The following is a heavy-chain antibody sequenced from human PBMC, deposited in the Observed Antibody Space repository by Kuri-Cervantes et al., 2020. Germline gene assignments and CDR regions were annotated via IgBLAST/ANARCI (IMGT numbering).Heavy chain of an antibody. CDR3: AKDIGATRSFDI. J-gene: IGHJ3*02. Sequence: SLKISCATSGFTFDDYAMHWVRQAPGKGLEWVSGISWNSSSIGYADSVKGRFTISRDNAKNSLYLQMNSLRAEDTALYYCAKDIGATRSFDIWGQGTMVTVSS. CDR1: GFTFDDYA. V-gene: IGHV3-9*01. CDR2: ISWNSSSI.